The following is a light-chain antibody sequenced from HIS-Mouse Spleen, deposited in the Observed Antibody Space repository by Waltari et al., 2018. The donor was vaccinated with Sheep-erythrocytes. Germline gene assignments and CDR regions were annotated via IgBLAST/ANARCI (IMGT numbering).Light chain of an antibody. CDR2: GNS. CDR3: QSYDSSLSGV. V-gene: IGLV1-40*01. CDR1: SSNIGAGYD. J-gene: IGLJ2*01. Sequence: QSVLTQPPSVSGAPGQRVTISCTWSSSNIGAGYDVPWYQQLPGTAPKLLIYGNSNRPSGVPDRFSGSKSGTSASLAITGLQAEDEADYYCQSYDSSLSGVFGGGTKLTVL.